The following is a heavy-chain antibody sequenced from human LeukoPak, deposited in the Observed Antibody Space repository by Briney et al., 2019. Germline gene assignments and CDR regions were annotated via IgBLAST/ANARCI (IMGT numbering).Heavy chain of an antibody. CDR3: ARSKSTTATTLDYYYYMDV. Sequence: SVKVSCKASGGTFSSYAISWVRQAPGQGLEWMGGIIPIFGTANYAQKFQGRVTITTDESTSTAYMELSSLRSEDTAVYYCARSKSTTATTLDYYYYMDVWGKGTTVTVSS. CDR2: IIPIFGTA. V-gene: IGHV1-69*05. CDR1: GGTFSSYA. D-gene: IGHD4-11*01. J-gene: IGHJ6*03.